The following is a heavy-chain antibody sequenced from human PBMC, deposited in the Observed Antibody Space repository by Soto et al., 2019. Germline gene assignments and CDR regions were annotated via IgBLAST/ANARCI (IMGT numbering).Heavy chain of an antibody. Sequence: SETLSLTCTVSGGSISSGGYYWSWIRQHPGKGLEWIGYIYYSGSTYYNPSLKSRVTISVDTSKNQFSLKLSSVTAADTAVYYCARGPSRPTGYFEYWGQGTLVTVSS. CDR1: GGSISSGGYY. D-gene: IGHD2-2*01. CDR2: IYYSGST. CDR3: ARGPSRPTGYFEY. V-gene: IGHV4-31*02. J-gene: IGHJ4*02.